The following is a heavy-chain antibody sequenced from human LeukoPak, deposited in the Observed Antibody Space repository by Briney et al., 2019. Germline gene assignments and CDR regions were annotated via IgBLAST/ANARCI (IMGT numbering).Heavy chain of an antibody. Sequence: GGSLRLSCAASGFTFNDYAMHWVRQAPGKGLEWVSGISWNSGSIGYADSVKGRFTISRDKAKNSLYLQMNSLRAEDTAVYYCARDYSRLVVAPNWFDPWGQGTLVTVSS. V-gene: IGHV3-9*01. D-gene: IGHD2-15*01. CDR3: ARDYSRLVVAPNWFDP. CDR2: ISWNSGSI. CDR1: GFTFNDYA. J-gene: IGHJ5*02.